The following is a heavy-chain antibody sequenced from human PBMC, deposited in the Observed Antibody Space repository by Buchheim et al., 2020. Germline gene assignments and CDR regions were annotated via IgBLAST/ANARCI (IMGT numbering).Heavy chain of an antibody. CDR3: ARSNLDQLSDYYFDY. D-gene: IGHD2-2*01. J-gene: IGHJ4*02. CDR2: IYSGGST. Sequence: EVQLVESGGGLVQPGGSLRLSCAASGFTVSSNYMSWVRQAPGKGLEWVSVIYSGGSTYYADSVKGRFTISRDNSKNTLYLQMNSLRAEDTAVYYCARSNLDQLSDYYFDYWGQGTL. CDR1: GFTVSSNY. V-gene: IGHV3-66*02.